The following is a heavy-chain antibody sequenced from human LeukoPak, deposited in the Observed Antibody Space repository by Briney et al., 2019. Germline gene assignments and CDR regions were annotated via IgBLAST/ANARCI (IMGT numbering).Heavy chain of an antibody. CDR3: ARDPSSHCSSTSCYSYYFDY. Sequence: GGSLRLSCAASGFTFSSYAMHWVRQAPGKGLEWVAVISYDGSNKYYADSVKGRFTISRDNSKNTLYLQMNSLRAEDTAVYYCARDPSSHCSSTSCYSYYFDYWGQGTLVTVSS. V-gene: IGHV3-30-3*01. CDR1: GFTFSSYA. D-gene: IGHD2-2*01. CDR2: ISYDGSNK. J-gene: IGHJ4*02.